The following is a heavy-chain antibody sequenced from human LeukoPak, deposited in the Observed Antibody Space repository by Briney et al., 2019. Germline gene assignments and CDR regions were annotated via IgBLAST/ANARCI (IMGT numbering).Heavy chain of an antibody. V-gene: IGHV3-21*01. Sequence: PGGSLRLSCTASGFTFSSYSLNWVRQAPGKGLEWVSSVSTGSNYIYYADSVKGRFTISRDNDKNSLYLQMNSLRVEDTAVYYCARQPTAREIVRGVIRASFPFDYWGQGTLVTVSS. CDR1: GFTFSSYS. D-gene: IGHD3-10*01. CDR3: ARQPTAREIVRGVIRASFPFDY. J-gene: IGHJ4*02. CDR2: VSTGSNYI.